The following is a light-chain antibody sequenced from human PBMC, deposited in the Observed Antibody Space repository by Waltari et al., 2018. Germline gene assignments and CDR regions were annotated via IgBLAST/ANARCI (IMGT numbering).Light chain of an antibody. V-gene: IGKV1-33*01. Sequence: DIQMTQSPSSQSASVGDRVTITCQASQDISNYLNWYQQKPGKAPKLLIYDASNLETGVPSRFSGSGSGTDFTCTISSLQPEDIATYYCQQYDNLPLYTFGQGTKLEIK. CDR1: QDISNY. CDR3: QQYDNLPLYT. CDR2: DAS. J-gene: IGKJ2*01.